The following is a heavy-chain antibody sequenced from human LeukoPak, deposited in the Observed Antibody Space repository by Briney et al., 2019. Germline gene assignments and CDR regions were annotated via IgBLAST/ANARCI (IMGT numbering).Heavy chain of an antibody. Sequence: KPGGSLRLSCAASGFTFSGYSMNWVRQAPGKGLEWVSSISSSSSYIYYADSVKGRFTISRDNAKNSLYLQMNSLRAEDTAVYYCARDYELYADYVDYWGQGTLVTVSS. CDR2: ISSSSSYI. J-gene: IGHJ4*02. CDR3: ARDYELYADYVDY. D-gene: IGHD4-17*01. CDR1: GFTFSGYS. V-gene: IGHV3-21*01.